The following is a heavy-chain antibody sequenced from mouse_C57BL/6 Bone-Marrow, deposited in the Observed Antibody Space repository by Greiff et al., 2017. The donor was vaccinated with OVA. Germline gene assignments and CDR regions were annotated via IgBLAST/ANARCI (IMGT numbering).Heavy chain of an antibody. D-gene: IGHD3-3*01. V-gene: IGHV1-5*01. J-gene: IGHJ2*01. Sequence: EVMLVESGTVLARPGASVKMSCKTSGYTFTSYWMHWVKQRPGQGLEWIGAIYPGNSDTSYNQKFKGKAKLTAVTSASTAYMELSSLTNEDSAVYYWTRRRGLGGDYFDYWGQGTTLTVSS. CDR2: IYPGNSDT. CDR3: TRRRGLGGDYFDY. CDR1: GYTFTSYW.